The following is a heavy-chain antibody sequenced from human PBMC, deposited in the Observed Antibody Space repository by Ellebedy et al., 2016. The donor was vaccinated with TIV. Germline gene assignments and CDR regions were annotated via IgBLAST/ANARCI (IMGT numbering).Heavy chain of an antibody. V-gene: IGHV5-51*01. J-gene: IGHJ4*02. CDR1: GYSFSSYW. CDR2: IFPGDPET. Sequence: GESLKISXKSSGYSFSSYWIDWVRQMPGKGLEWMGIIFPGDPETIYRPSFQGQVTFSVDKSISTVSLQWRSLKASDSAIYFCARRRGSGNSAPLDYWGQGTLVTVSS. D-gene: IGHD3-10*01. CDR3: ARRRGSGNSAPLDY.